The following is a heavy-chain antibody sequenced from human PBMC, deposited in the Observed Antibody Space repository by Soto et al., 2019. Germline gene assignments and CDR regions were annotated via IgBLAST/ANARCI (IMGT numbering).Heavy chain of an antibody. CDR1: GGSFSGYY. CDR3: ARARGYSGYDLDY. J-gene: IGHJ4*02. Sequence: ETLSLTCAVYGGSFSGYYWSWIRQPPGKGLEWIGEINHSGSTNYNPSLKSRVTISVDTSKNQFSLKLSSVTAADTAVYYCARARGYSGYDLDYWGQGTLVTVSS. D-gene: IGHD5-12*01. V-gene: IGHV4-34*01. CDR2: INHSGST.